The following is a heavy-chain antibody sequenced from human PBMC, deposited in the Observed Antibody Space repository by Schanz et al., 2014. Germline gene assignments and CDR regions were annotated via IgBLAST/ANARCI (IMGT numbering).Heavy chain of an antibody. CDR1: GYTFTNYG. CDR3: ARGLVRYFAY. V-gene: IGHV1-2*06. CDR2: INPNSGAT. D-gene: IGHD2-8*02. Sequence: QVHLVQSGSEVKKPGATVKVSCETSGYTFTNYGVSWVRQAPGQGLEWMGQINPNSGATIYAQNFQGRVTMTRDTSISTAYMELSRLRSDDTAVYYCARGLVRYFAYWGQGTLVTVSS. J-gene: IGHJ4*02.